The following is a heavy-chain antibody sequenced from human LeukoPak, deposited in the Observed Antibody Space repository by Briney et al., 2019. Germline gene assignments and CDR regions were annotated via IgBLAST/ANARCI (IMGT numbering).Heavy chain of an antibody. CDR3: ARAVLVVRSGSSGWNY. D-gene: IGHD6-19*01. CDR2: INHSGSA. J-gene: IGHJ4*02. Sequence: SETLSLTCAVYGGCFSGYYWSWIRQPPGKGLEWIGEINHSGSANYNPSLKSRVTISVDTSKNQFSLKLSSVTAADTAVYYCARAVLVVRSGSSGWNYWGQGTLVTVSS. V-gene: IGHV4-34*01. CDR1: GGCFSGYY.